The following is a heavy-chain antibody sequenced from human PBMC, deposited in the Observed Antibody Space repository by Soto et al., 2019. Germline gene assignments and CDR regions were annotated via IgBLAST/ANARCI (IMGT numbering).Heavy chain of an antibody. V-gene: IGHV4-59*01. CDR2: IYYSGST. D-gene: IGHD6-6*01. CDR3: ARAHSSWEYYYYYGMDV. Sequence: QVQLQESGPGLVKPSETLSLTCTVSGGSISSYYWSWIRQPPGKGLECIGYIYYSGSTNYNPSIKSRVTISVDTSKNQFSLKLSSVTAADTAVYYCARAHSSWEYYYYYGMDVWGQGTTVTVSS. J-gene: IGHJ6*02. CDR1: GGSISSYY.